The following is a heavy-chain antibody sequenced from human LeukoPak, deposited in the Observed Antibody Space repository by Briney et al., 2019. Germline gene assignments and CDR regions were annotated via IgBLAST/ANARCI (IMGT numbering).Heavy chain of an antibody. CDR3: ARDGPYWYFDL. V-gene: IGHV3-21*01. J-gene: IGHJ2*01. CDR2: ISGSSYI. CDR1: GFTFSYYT. D-gene: IGHD3-16*01. Sequence: GGSLRLSCAASGFTFSYYTMNWVRQAPGKGLEWVSSISGSSYIYSSDSLKGRFTISRDNAKNSLYLQINSLRVEDTAVYYCARDGPYWYFDLWGRGTLVAVSS.